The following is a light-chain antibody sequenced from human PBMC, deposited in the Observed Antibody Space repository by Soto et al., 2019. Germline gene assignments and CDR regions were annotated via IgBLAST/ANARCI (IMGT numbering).Light chain of an antibody. J-gene: IGLJ3*02. CDR1: SSNIGSNT. CDR3: AAGDDSLNGWV. Sequence: QSVLTQPPSASGTPGQRVTISCSGSSSNIGSNTVNWYQQLPGTAPKLLIYSNNQRPSGVPDQFSGSKSGTSASLAISGLQSEDEADYYCAAGDDSLNGWVFGGGTKLTVL. V-gene: IGLV1-44*01. CDR2: SNN.